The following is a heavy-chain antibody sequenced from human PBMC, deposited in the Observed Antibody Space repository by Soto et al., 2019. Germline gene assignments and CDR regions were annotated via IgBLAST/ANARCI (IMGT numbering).Heavy chain of an antibody. Sequence: GASLKISCNGSGYTFTSYWISWVRQMPGEGLEWMGAIYPGDSDTRYSPSFHGQVTISADKSICTAYMPLSSLQASDSAIYYCAKDPIVVVPPRLFDYWGQGTLVTVSS. CDR1: GYTFTSYW. D-gene: IGHD3-22*01. J-gene: IGHJ4*02. CDR2: IYPGDSDT. V-gene: IGHV5-51*01. CDR3: AKDPIVVVPPRLFDY.